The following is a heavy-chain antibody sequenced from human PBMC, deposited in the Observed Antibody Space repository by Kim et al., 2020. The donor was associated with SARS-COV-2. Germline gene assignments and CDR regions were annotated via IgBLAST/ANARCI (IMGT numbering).Heavy chain of an antibody. D-gene: IGHD6-13*01. V-gene: IGHV1-8*01. Sequence: ASVKVSCKASGYTFTSYDINWVRQATGQGLEWMGWMNPNSGNTGYAQKFQGRVTMTRNTSISTAYMELSSLRSEDTAVYYCARWSQSSSWFRWGAGNWFDPWGQGTLVTVSS. CDR3: ARWSQSSSWFRWGAGNWFDP. CDR1: GYTFTSYD. CDR2: MNPNSGNT. J-gene: IGHJ5*02.